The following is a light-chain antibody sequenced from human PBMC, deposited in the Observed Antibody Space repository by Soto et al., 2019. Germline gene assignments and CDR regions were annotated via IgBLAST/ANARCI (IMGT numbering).Light chain of an antibody. CDR3: QHYKAFSPWT. CDR2: DAS. V-gene: IGKV1-5*01. CDR1: QTISSW. Sequence: DIPMTQSPSALSASVGDRVTITCRASQTISSWLAWYQQKAGKAPKSLIYDASSLESGVPSRMSGSGSGTEFTLTITNLQPDDSATYYCQHYKAFSPWTFGQGTKVEIK. J-gene: IGKJ1*01.